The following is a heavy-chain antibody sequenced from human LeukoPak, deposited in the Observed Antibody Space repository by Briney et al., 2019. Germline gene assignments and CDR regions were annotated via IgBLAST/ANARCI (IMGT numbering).Heavy chain of an antibody. CDR3: YYCARGGGGGYFYVLDS. J-gene: IGHJ4*02. V-gene: IGHV3-23*01. CDR2: ISGSGGST. Sequence: GGSLRLSCAASGFTFSSYAMSWVRQAPGKGLEWVSAISGSGGSTYYADSVKGRFTISRDNSKNTLYLQMNSLRAEDTADTAAYYCARGGGGGYFYVLDSWGQGTLVTVSS. CDR1: GFTFSSYA. D-gene: IGHD3-22*01.